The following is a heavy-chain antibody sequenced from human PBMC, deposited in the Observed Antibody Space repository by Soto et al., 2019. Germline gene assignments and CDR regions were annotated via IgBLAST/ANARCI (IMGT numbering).Heavy chain of an antibody. J-gene: IGHJ6*02. CDR3: ARDTLGYCSSTSCYDYYYGMDV. V-gene: IGHV3-11*01. Sequence: QVQLVESGGGLVKPGGSLRLSCAASGFTFSDYYMSWIRQAPGKGLEWVSYISSSGSTIYYADSVKGRFTISRDNAKNSLYLQMNSLRAEDTAVYYCARDTLGYCSSTSCYDYYYGMDVWGQGTTVTVSS. CDR1: GFTFSDYY. D-gene: IGHD2-2*01. CDR2: ISSSGSTI.